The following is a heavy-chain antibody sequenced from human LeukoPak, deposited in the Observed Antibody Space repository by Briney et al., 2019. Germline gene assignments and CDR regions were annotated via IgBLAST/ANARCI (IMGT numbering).Heavy chain of an antibody. V-gene: IGHV3-30*18. Sequence: GRSLRLSCAASGFTFSSYGMHWVRQAPGKGLEWVAFISYDGSNKYYADSVKGRFTISRDNSKNTLYLQMNSLRPEDTAVYYCAKDQDAYGDYDAFDYWGRGPLVTVSS. CDR1: GFTFSSYG. CDR3: AKDQDAYGDYDAFDY. J-gene: IGHJ4*02. D-gene: IGHD4-17*01. CDR2: ISYDGSNK.